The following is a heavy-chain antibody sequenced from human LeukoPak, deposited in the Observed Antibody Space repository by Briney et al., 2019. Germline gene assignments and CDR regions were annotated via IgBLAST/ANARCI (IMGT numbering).Heavy chain of an antibody. CDR1: GYTFTSYD. D-gene: IGHD3-22*01. J-gene: IGHJ3*02. Sequence: ASVKVSCKASGYTFTSYDINWVRQATGQGLEWMGWMNPNSGNTGYAQKFQGRVTITRNTSISTAYMELSSLRSEDTAVYYCARGRGYYDSSGPDAFDIWGQGTMVTVSS. CDR3: ARGRGYYDSSGPDAFDI. CDR2: MNPNSGNT. V-gene: IGHV1-8*03.